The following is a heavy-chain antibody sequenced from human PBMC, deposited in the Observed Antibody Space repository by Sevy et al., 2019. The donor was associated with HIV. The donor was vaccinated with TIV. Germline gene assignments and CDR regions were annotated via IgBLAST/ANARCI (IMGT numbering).Heavy chain of an antibody. V-gene: IGHV3-30*18. D-gene: IGHD3-16*01. J-gene: IGHJ6*02. CDR3: AKRKGLSYYYYGLDV. CDR1: GFTFSTYG. CDR2: ISYDGSNK. Sequence: GESLKISCAASGFTFSTYGMHWVRQAPGKGLEWVAAISYDGSNKYYADSVKGRFTISRDNSKNTLYLQMNSLRAEDTAVYYCAKRKGLSYYYYGLDVWGQGTTVTVSS.